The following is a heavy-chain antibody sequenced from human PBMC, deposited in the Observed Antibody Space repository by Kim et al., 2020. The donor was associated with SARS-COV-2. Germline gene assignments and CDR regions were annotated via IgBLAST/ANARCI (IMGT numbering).Heavy chain of an antibody. V-gene: IGHV3-33*05. CDR1: GFTFSSYG. Sequence: GGSLRLSCAASGFTFSSYGMHWVRQAPGKGLEWVAVISYDGSNKYYADSVKGRFTISRDNSKNTLYLQMNSLRAEDTAVYYCAREENAFDIWGQGTMVTVSS. J-gene: IGHJ3*02. CDR3: AREENAFDI. CDR2: ISYDGSNK.